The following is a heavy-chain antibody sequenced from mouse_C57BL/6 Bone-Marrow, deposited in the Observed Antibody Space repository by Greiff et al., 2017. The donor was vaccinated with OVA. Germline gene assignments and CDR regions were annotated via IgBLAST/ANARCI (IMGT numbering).Heavy chain of an antibody. Sequence: EVKLVESGGDLVKPGGSLKLSCAASGFTFSSYGMSWVRQTPDKRLEWVATISSCGSYTYYPDSVKGRFTISRDNAKNTLYLQMSSLKSEDTAMYYCARRYYGPWFAYWGQGTLVTVSA. V-gene: IGHV5-6*02. CDR2: ISSCGSYT. CDR3: ARRYYGPWFAY. J-gene: IGHJ3*01. CDR1: GFTFSSYG. D-gene: IGHD1-1*01.